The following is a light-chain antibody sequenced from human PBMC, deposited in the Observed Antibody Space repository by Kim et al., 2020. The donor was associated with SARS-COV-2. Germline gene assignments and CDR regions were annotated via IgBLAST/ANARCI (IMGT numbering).Light chain of an antibody. CDR2: GAS. V-gene: IGKV3-20*01. J-gene: IGKJ2*03. CDR3: QQYGSSPFMYS. CDR1: QSVSSSY. Sequence: EIVLTQSPGTLSFSPGERATLSCRASQSVSSSYLAWYQQKPGQAPRLLIYGASSRATGIPDRFSGSGSGTDFTLTISRLEPEDVAVYYCQQYGSSPFMYSFGQGTKLEI.